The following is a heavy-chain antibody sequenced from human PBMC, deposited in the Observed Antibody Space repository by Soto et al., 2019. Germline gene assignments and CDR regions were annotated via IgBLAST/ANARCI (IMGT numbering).Heavy chain of an antibody. CDR3: AILPIVLMVYARRVSWFDP. CDR2: IKQDGSEK. Sequence: GGCLRISLGASWFTFLDHCGRWVLQGPGKGVGWVANIKQDGSEKYYVDSVKGRFTISRDNAKNSLYLQMNSLRAEDTAVYYCAILPIVLMVYARRVSWFDPWGQGTLVTVSS. D-gene: IGHD2-8*01. V-gene: IGHV3-7*01. J-gene: IGHJ5*02. CDR1: WFTFLDHC.